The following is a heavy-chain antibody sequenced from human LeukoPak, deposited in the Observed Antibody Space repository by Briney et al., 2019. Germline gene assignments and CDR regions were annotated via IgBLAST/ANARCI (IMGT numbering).Heavy chain of an antibody. D-gene: IGHD3-22*01. J-gene: IGHJ4*02. CDR1: GYTFTSYD. CDR2: MNPNSGNT. CDR3: ARGVDSSGYYLDY. Sequence: ASVKVSCKASGYTFTSYDINWVRQAPGQGLEWMGWMNPNSGNTGYAQNFQGRVTMTRNTSMSTAYIELSSLTSEDTAVYYCARGVDSSGYYLDYWGQGTLVTVSS. V-gene: IGHV1-8*01.